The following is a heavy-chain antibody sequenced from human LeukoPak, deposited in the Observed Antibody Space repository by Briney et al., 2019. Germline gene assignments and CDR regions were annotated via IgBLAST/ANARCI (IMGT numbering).Heavy chain of an antibody. V-gene: IGHV4-4*02. D-gene: IGHD2-2*01. CDR2: VHLNGAT. CDR1: GGSITTTNW. CDR3: ARDSADCSSTSCYHYGMDV. J-gene: IGHJ6*02. Sequence: SETLSLTCAVSGGSITTTNWWSWVRQPPGKGLEWIGEVHLNGATNYNPSLKSRVTISVDKSKNQFSLKLSSVTAADTAVYYCARDSADCSSTSCYHYGMDVWGQGTTVTVSS.